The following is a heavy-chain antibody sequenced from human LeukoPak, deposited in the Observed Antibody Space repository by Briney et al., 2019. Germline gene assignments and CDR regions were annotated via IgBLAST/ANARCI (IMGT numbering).Heavy chain of an antibody. CDR3: ARTYCRGGSCHFDY. J-gene: IGHJ4*02. Sequence: PSETLSLTCTVSGGSISTYYWSWIRQPPGKGLEWIGYIYYSGSTDSNPSLKSRVTISVDTSKNQISLKLSSVTAADTAVYYCARTYCRGGSCHFDYWGQGTLATVSS. CDR2: IYYSGST. CDR1: GGSISTYY. D-gene: IGHD2-15*01. V-gene: IGHV4-59*08.